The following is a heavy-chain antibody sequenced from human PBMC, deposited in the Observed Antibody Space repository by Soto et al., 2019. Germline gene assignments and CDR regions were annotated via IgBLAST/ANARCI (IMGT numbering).Heavy chain of an antibody. CDR1: GFTFSNAW. CDR2: IKSKTDGGTT. V-gene: IGHV3-15*01. CDR3: TVRGVITKSDY. Sequence: AGGSLRLSCAASGFTFSNAWMSWVRQAPGKGLEWVGRIKSKTDGGTTDYAAPVKGRFTISRDDSKNTLYLQMNSLKTEDTAVYYCTVRGVITKSDYWGQGTLVTVSS. D-gene: IGHD3-10*01. J-gene: IGHJ4*02.